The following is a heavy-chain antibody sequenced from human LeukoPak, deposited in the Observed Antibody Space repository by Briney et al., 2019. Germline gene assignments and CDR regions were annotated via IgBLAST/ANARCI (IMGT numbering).Heavy chain of an antibody. J-gene: IGHJ4*02. Sequence: PGGSLRLSCAASEFTFSSYWMHWVRQAPGEGLVWVSRINTDGTTTTYADSVKGRFTISRDNPKNTLYLQMNSLRAEDTAVYYCARDPWGYRAGVMDLWGQGTLLTVSS. CDR1: EFTFSSYW. CDR2: INTDGTTT. CDR3: ARDPWGYRAGVMDL. D-gene: IGHD5-18*01. V-gene: IGHV3-74*01.